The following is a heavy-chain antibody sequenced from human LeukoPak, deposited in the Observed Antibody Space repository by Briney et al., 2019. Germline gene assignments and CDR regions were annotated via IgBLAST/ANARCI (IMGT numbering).Heavy chain of an antibody. V-gene: IGHV3-7*01. D-gene: IGHD1-26*01. J-gene: IGHJ6*02. CDR3: SRSYGQNYGMDV. CDR1: GFTLSSYW. Sequence: GGSLRLSCAASGFTLSSYWMSWVRQAPGKGLEWVANINQDGSGKHYVDSVKGRFTISRDNAKSSLYLQMNSLRAEDTAVYYCSRSYGQNYGMDVWGHGTTVTVSS. CDR2: INQDGSGK.